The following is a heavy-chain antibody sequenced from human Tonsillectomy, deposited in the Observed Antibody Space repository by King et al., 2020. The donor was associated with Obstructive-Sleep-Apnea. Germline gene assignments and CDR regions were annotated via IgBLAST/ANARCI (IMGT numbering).Heavy chain of an antibody. CDR1: GYSFITYW. CDR3: ARPVGYCSSISCSDAFDI. J-gene: IGHJ3*02. D-gene: IGHD2-2*01. CDR2: IFPGDSDT. Sequence: QLVQSGAEVKKPGESLKISCKASGYSFITYWIGWVRQIPGKCLEWMGTIFPGDSDTRYSPSLQGQVTISADKSIRTAYLQWSSLKASDTAIYYCARPVGYCSSISCSDAFDIWGQGTTVTVSS. V-gene: IGHV5-51*01.